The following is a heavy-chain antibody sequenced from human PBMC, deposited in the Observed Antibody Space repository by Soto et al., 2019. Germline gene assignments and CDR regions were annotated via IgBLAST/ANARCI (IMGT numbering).Heavy chain of an antibody. CDR1: GFFCSSYD. J-gene: IGHJ3*02. CDR3: AKATATGGGAFDI. Sequence: GGSLRLSCAASGFFCSSYDMSWVRQAPGKGLEWVSTILVDGRTFYVDSVKGRFTISRDSSQNTVYLQMNSLTVGDTALYYCAKATATGGGAFDICGQGTMVPVSS. CDR2: ILVDGRT. D-gene: IGHD2-8*02. V-gene: IGHV3-23*01.